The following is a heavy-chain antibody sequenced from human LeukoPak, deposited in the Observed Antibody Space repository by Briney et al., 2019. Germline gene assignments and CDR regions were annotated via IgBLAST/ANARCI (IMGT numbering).Heavy chain of an antibody. Sequence: GGSLRLSCAASGFTFSSYAMSWVRQAPGKGLEWVSAISGSGGSTYYADSVKGRFTISRDNSKNTLYLQMNSLRAEDTAVYYCAREYYDSSGYYVSCFDYWGQGTLVTVSS. J-gene: IGHJ4*02. CDR1: GFTFSSYA. CDR2: ISGSGGST. D-gene: IGHD3-22*01. CDR3: AREYYDSSGYYVSCFDY. V-gene: IGHV3-23*01.